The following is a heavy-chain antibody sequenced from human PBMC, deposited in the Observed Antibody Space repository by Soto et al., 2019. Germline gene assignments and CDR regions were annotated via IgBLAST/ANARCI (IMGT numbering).Heavy chain of an antibody. CDR3: ARTPIDPYCSGGSCYPNCFDP. V-gene: IGHV4-4*07. J-gene: IGHJ5*02. CDR2: IYTSGST. D-gene: IGHD2-15*01. Sequence: SETLSLTCTVSGGSISSYYWSWIRQPAGKGLEWIGRIYTSGSTNYNPSLKSRVTMSVDTSKNQFSLKLSSVTAADTAVYYCARTPIDPYCSGGSCYPNCFDPWGQGTLVTVAS. CDR1: GGSISSYY.